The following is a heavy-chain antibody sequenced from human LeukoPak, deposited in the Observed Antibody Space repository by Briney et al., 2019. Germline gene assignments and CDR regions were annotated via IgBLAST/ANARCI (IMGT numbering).Heavy chain of an antibody. J-gene: IGHJ4*02. V-gene: IGHV1-69*05. CDR3: AIRTDPDYGDYPYYFDY. Sequence: SVKVSCKASGGTFSSYAISWVRQAPGQGLEWMGGIIPIFGTANYAQKFQGRVTITTDESTSTAYMELSSLRSEDTAVYYCAIRTDPDYGDYPYYFDYWGQGTLVTVSS. D-gene: IGHD4-17*01. CDR1: GGTFSSYA. CDR2: IIPIFGTA.